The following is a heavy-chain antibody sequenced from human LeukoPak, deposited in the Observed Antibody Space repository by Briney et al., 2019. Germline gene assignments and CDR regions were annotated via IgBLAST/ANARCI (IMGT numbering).Heavy chain of an antibody. J-gene: IGHJ4*02. D-gene: IGHD3-22*01. V-gene: IGHV1-46*01. Sequence: GASVKVSCKASGYTFTRYYMHWVRQAPGQGLEWMGIINPSGGSTSYAQKFQGRVTVTRDTSTSTVYMELSSLRSEDTAVYYCARDLYYYDSSGYPPGYWGQGTLVTVSS. CDR2: INPSGGST. CDR1: GYTFTRYY. CDR3: ARDLYYYDSSGYPPGY.